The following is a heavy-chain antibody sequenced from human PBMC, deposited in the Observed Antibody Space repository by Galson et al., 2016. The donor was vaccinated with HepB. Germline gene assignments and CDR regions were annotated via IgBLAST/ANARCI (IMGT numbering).Heavy chain of an antibody. V-gene: IGHV6-1*01. CDR2: TYYRSKWYN. Sequence: CAISGDSVSSHSVTWNWIRQSPSRGLEWLGRTYYRSKWYNDYAVSVKSRMTINPDTSKNQFSLQLNSVTPEDTAVYYCARRGSKEKGYFDLWGQGALVTVSS. J-gene: IGHJ5*02. CDR1: GDSVSSHSVT. CDR3: ARRGSKEKGYFDL. D-gene: IGHD6-13*01.